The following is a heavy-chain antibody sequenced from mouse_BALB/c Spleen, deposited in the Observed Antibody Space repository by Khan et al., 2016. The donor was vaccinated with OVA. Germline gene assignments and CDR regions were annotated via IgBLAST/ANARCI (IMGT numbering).Heavy chain of an antibody. CDR2: INPNNGDT. CDR3: ARCLFDV. J-gene: IGHJ1*01. V-gene: IGHV1-26*01. Sequence: EVQLQQSGPELVKPGASVKMSCKASGYTFTDYYMKWLKQSHGKSLEWIGDINPNNGDTFYNQKFKDKATLTVDKSSSTAYMKLNSRTSEDSAVYYCARCLFDVWGAGTTVTVSS. CDR1: GYTFTDYY.